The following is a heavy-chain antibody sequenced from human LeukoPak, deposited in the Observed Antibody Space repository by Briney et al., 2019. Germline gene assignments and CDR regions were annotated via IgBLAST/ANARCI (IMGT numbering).Heavy chain of an antibody. CDR3: ARDFLVRGGPGYYFDY. CDR2: INPNSAGT. D-gene: IGHD3-10*01. J-gene: IGHJ4*02. Sequence: ASVKVSCKASGYTFTGYYMHWVRQAPGQGLEWMGWINPNSAGTNYAQKFQGRVTMTRDTSISTAYMELSSLRSDDTAVYYCARDFLVRGGPGYYFDYWGQGTLVPVSS. V-gene: IGHV1-2*02. CDR1: GYTFTGYY.